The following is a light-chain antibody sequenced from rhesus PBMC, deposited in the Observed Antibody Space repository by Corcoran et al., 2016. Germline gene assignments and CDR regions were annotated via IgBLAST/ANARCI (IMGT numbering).Light chain of an antibody. CDR3: QQYNSVPFT. CDR2: YAS. J-gene: IGKJ3*01. Sequence: DIQMTQSPSSLSASVGDTVTITCRASQGLSSYLAWYQQKPGKAPKALIEYASTLESGVPSRFSGSGSGTEFTLTINSMQPEDFATYYCQQYNSVPFTFGPGTKLDIK. V-gene: IGKV1-37*01. CDR1: QGLSSY.